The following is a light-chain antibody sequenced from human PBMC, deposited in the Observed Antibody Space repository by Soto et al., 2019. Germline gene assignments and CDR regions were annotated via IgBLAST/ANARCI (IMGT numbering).Light chain of an antibody. V-gene: IGLV2-14*01. Sequence: QSALTQPASVSESPGQSITISCTGTSSDVGGYNYVSWYQQHPGKAPKLIIYDVSYRPSGVSTRFSGDKSGNTASLTISGLQAEDEADYYCSSYTSSDTLLFGGGTNLTVL. CDR2: DVS. CDR3: SSYTSSDTLL. CDR1: SSDVGGYNY. J-gene: IGLJ2*01.